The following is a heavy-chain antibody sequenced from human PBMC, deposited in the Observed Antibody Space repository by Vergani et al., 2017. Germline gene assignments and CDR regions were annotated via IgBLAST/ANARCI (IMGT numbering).Heavy chain of an antibody. J-gene: IGHJ4*02. CDR2: IYRTGRT. D-gene: IGHD3-9*01. V-gene: IGHV4-38-2*01. CDR1: GFSIDNGYY. CDR3: ARRSGIVYDIFSGTQYFFDC. Sequence: QVQLQESGPGLVKPSETLSLTCAVSGFSIDNGYYWDWIRQPPGKGLEWIGSIYRTGRTHFNPSLKSRVTISVDTSNNHFSLRLNSLPAADTAVYYWARRSGIVYDIFSGTQYFFDCWGQGTLVTVSS.